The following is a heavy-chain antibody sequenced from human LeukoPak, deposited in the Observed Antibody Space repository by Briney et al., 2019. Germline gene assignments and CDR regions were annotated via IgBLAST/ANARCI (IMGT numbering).Heavy chain of an antibody. CDR1: GFTFTSYW. J-gene: IGHJ3*02. CDR2: IYPGDSDT. V-gene: IGHV5-51*01. CDR3: ARGDSGSGSYSFHAFDI. Sequence: GGSLRLSCAASGFTFTSYWIGWVRQMPGKGLEWMGIIYPGDSDTRYSPSFQGQVTISADKSISTAYLQWSSLKASDTAMYYCARGDSGSGSYSFHAFDIWGQGTMVTVSS. D-gene: IGHD3-10*01.